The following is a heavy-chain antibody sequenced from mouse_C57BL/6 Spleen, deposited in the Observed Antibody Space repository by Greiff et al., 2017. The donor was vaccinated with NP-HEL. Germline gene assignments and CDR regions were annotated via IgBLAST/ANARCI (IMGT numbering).Heavy chain of an antibody. J-gene: IGHJ2*01. D-gene: IGHD1-1*01. CDR3: ARDTTVVAPLDY. Sequence: VQLQQSGAELVKPGASVKLSCKASGYTFTSYWMHWVKQRPGQGLEWIGMIHPNSGSTNYNEKFKSKATLTVDKSSSTAYMQLSSLTSEDSAVYYCARDTTVVAPLDYWGQGTTLTVSS. CDR2: IHPNSGST. CDR1: GYTFTSYW. V-gene: IGHV1-64*01.